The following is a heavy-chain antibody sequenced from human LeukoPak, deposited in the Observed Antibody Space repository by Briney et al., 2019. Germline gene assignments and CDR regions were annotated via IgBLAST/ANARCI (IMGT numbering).Heavy chain of an antibody. CDR2: IRKDGSDI. J-gene: IGHJ4*02. CDR3: ARALYNTGWYPDYFDS. V-gene: IGHV3-7*01. Sequence: GGSLRLSCAASGFTFSTYWMSWVRQAPGKGLEWVANIRKDGSDIHYVGSVEGRFTISRDNDKNSLYLQMSSLRAEDTAIYYCARALYNTGWYPDYFDSWGQGALVTVSS. D-gene: IGHD6-19*01. CDR1: GFTFSTYW.